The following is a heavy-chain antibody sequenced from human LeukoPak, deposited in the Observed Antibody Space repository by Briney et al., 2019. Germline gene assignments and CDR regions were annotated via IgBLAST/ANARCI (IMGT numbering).Heavy chain of an antibody. CDR1: GFTFSSYS. Sequence: PGGSLRLSCAASGFTFSSYSMNWVSQAPGKGLEWVSSISSSSSYIYYADSVKGRFTISRDNAKNSLYLQMNSLRAEDTAVYYCARDSGDSSGYYFDAFDIWGQGTMVTVSS. D-gene: IGHD3-22*01. CDR3: ARDSGDSSGYYFDAFDI. V-gene: IGHV3-21*01. CDR2: ISSSSSYI. J-gene: IGHJ3*02.